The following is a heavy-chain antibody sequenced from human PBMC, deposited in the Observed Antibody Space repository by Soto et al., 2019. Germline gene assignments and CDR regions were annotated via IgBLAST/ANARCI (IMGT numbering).Heavy chain of an antibody. V-gene: IGHV3-23*01. CDR1: GFTFSSYA. CDR3: SKDLRINMIRGVIIGDAFDI. D-gene: IGHD3-10*01. J-gene: IGHJ3*02. CDR2: ISGSGDST. Sequence: GGSLRLSCAASGFTFSSYAMSWVRQAPGKGLEWVSAISGSGDSTYYADSVKGRFTISRDNSENMLYLQMNSLRAEDTAVYYCSKDLRINMIRGVIIGDAFDIWGQGTMVTVSS.